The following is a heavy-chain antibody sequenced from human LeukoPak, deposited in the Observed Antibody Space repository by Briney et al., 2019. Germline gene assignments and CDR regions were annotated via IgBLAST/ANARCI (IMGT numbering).Heavy chain of an antibody. V-gene: IGHV4-34*01. Sequence: PSETLSLTCAVYGGSFSGYYWSWIRQPPGKGLEWIGEINHSGSTNYNPSLKSRVTISVDTSKNQFSLKLSSVTAADTAVYFCARDGDGYNNGYWGQGTLVTVSS. D-gene: IGHD5-24*01. CDR3: ARDGDGYNNGY. CDR1: GGSFSGYY. CDR2: INHSGST. J-gene: IGHJ4*02.